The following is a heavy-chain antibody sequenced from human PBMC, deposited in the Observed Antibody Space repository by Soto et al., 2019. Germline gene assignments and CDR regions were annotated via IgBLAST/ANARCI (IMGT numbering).Heavy chain of an antibody. CDR3: ARDWGQQWLAYGLDV. CDR2: ISTYNGHT. V-gene: IGHV1-18*01. Sequence: QVQLVQSGAEVKKLGASVKVSCKASGYTFTNYGISWVRQAPGQGLEWMGWISTYNGHTTSAQQLQGRLTMTTDTSTSTASMELRILRSDDAAVYFCARDWGQQWLAYGLDVWGQGTTVTVSS. CDR1: GYTFTNYG. J-gene: IGHJ6*02. D-gene: IGHD6-19*01.